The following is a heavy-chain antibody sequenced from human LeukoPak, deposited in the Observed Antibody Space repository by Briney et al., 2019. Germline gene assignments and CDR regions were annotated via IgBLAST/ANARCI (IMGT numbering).Heavy chain of an antibody. CDR2: INHSRST. J-gene: IGHJ5*02. V-gene: IGHV4-34*01. D-gene: IGHD2-2*01. CDR1: GGSFSGYY. Sequence: PSETLSLTCAVYGGSFSGYYWSWIRQPPGKGLEWIGEINHSRSTNYNPSLKSRVTISVDTSKNQFSLKLSSVTAADTAVYYCARGHRPIIVVVPVNWFDPWGQGTLVTVSS. CDR3: ARGHRPIIVVVPVNWFDP.